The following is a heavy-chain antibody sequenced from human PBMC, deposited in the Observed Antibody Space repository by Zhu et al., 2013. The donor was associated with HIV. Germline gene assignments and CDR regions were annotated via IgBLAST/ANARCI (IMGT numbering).Heavy chain of an antibody. D-gene: IGHD2-2*03. CDR1: GGTFSSYA. Sequence: QVQLVQSGAEVKKPGSSVKVSCKASGGTFSSYAISWVRQAPGQGLEWMGWINPNSGGTNSAQKFQGRVTMTRDTSISTAYMELTSLRSDDTAVYYCARWGEDPIMDIVVVPAATQLLAPYGMDVWGQGTTVTVSS. V-gene: IGHV1-2*02. CDR2: INPNSGGT. J-gene: IGHJ6*02. CDR3: ARWGEDPIMDIVVVPAATQLLAPYGMDV.